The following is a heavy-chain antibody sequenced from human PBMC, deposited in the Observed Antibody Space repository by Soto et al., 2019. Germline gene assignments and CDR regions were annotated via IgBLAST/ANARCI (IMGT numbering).Heavy chain of an antibody. D-gene: IGHD6-13*01. Sequence: SETLSLTCAVYGGSFSGYYWSWIRQPPGKGLGWIGEINHSGSTNYNPSLKSRVTISVDTSKNQFSLKLSSVTAADTAVYYCARGDRIAAPYGMDVWGQGTTVTVSS. V-gene: IGHV4-34*01. CDR2: INHSGST. CDR1: GGSFSGYY. J-gene: IGHJ6*02. CDR3: ARGDRIAAPYGMDV.